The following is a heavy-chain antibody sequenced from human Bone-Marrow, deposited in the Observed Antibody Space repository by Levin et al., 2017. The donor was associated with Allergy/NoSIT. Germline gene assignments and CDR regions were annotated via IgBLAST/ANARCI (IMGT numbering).Heavy chain of an antibody. CDR2: ITYGGGSK. CDR3: AREQGSGFYRTGDH. CDR1: GFTLRSHG. D-gene: IGHD6-19*01. V-gene: IGHV3-30-3*01. J-gene: IGHJ4*02. Sequence: GGSLRLSCAASGFTLRSHGMHWVRQAPGKGLEWLSVITYGGGSKYYSDSAKGRFTVSRDDSKNTLLLQMTSLTTADTGVYFCAREQGSGFYRTGDHWGQGTLVTVSS.